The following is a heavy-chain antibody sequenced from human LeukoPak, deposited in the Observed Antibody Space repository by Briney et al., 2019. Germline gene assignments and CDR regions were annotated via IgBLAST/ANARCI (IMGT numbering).Heavy chain of an antibody. CDR1: GGSISSSSYY. Sequence: SETLSLTCTVSGGSISSSSYYWGWIRQPPGKGLEWIGSIYYSGSTYYNPSLKSRVTISVDTSKNQFSLKLSSVTAADTAVYYCARPARVWLSKDDYFDYWGQGTLVTVSS. D-gene: IGHD3-22*01. CDR3: ARPARVWLSKDDYFDY. V-gene: IGHV4-39*01. CDR2: IYYSGST. J-gene: IGHJ4*02.